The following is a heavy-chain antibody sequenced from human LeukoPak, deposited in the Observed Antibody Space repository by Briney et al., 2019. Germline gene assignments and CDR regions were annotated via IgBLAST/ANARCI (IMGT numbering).Heavy chain of an antibody. V-gene: IGHV3-33*01. D-gene: IGHD3-16*02. J-gene: IGHJ4*02. CDR3: ARADIWGPYRIDY. Sequence: GRSLNLSCAASGVTFRIYGMHRVRQAPGKGLEWVAGTWYDGSNKYYVDSVKGRFTISRDNSKNTLYLQMNSLGAEDTAVYCCARADIWGPYRIDYWGQGALVTVSS. CDR1: GVTFRIYG. CDR2: TWYDGSNK.